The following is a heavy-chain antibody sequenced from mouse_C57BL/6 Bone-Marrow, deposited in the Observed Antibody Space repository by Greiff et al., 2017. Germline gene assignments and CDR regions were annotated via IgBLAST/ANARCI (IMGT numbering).Heavy chain of an antibody. CDR2: IFPGSGST. Sequence: QVQLQQSGPELVKPGASVKISCKASGYTFTDYYINWVKQRPGQGLAWIGWIFPGSGSTYYNEKFKGKATRTVDKSSSTAYILLSSLTSEDSAVYFCARNDGYDWGQGTTLTVSS. CDR1: GYTFTDYY. V-gene: IGHV1-75*01. CDR3: ARNDGYD. D-gene: IGHD2-3*01. J-gene: IGHJ2*01.